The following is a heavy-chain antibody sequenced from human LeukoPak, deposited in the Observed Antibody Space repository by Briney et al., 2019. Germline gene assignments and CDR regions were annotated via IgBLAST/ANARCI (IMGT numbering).Heavy chain of an antibody. V-gene: IGHV3-11*06. Sequence: GGSLRLSCAASGFTFSDYYVSWIRQAPGKGLEWVSYISSSSSYTNYADSVKGRFTISRDNAKNSLYLQMNSLRAEDTAVYYCARGYYYYGMDVWGKGTTVTVSS. CDR3: ARGYYYYGMDV. CDR1: GFTFSDYY. CDR2: ISSSSSYT. J-gene: IGHJ6*04.